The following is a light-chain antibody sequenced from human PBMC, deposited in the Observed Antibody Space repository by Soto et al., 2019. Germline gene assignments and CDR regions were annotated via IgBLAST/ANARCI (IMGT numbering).Light chain of an antibody. CDR2: DAS. Sequence: EIVLTQSPGTLSLSPGERATLSCRASQSISSSYLAWYQHKPGQSPRLLISDASTGASGIPPRFSGSGSGTEFTLTIDRLQSADFAVYYCQQYDRWPVTFGGGTRWIS. V-gene: IGKV3-20*01. CDR3: QQYDRWPVT. CDR1: QSISSSY. J-gene: IGKJ4*01.